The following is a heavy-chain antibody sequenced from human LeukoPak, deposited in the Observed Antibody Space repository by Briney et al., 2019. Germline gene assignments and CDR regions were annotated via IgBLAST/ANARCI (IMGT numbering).Heavy chain of an antibody. CDR1: GYSISSGYY. CDR2: LYHSGNT. V-gene: IGHV4-38-2*02. J-gene: IGHJ5*02. Sequence: PSETLSLTCSVSGYSISSGYYWGWIRQPPGKGLEWIGSLYHSGNTYYNPSLKSRVTISVDTSKNQFSLKLSSVTAADTAVYYCAREDATYWFDPWGQGTLVTVSS. CDR3: AREDATYWFDP.